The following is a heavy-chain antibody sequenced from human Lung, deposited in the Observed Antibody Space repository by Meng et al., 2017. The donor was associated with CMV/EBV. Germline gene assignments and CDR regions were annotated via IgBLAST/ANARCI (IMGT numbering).Heavy chain of an antibody. D-gene: IGHD6-13*01. CDR1: GDSITSYY. J-gene: IGHJ5*02. CDR3: ARDFGSSWYPNWFDP. CDR2: ISASGDT. V-gene: IGHV4-4*07. Sequence: QGQLKDSGPGLGKPSETLSLTCTASGDSITSYYWSWIRQPAGKGLEWIGRISASGDTRYNPSLKSRVTMSVDTSKNQFSLKLSSVTAADTAVYYCARDFGSSWYPNWFDPWGQGTLVTVSS.